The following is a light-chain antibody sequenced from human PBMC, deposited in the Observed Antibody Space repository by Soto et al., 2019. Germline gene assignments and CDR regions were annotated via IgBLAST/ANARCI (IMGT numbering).Light chain of an antibody. Sequence: AIQLTQSPSSLSASVGDRVTITCRASQGISSALAWYQQKPGKAPKLLIYDASSLESGVPSRFSGSGSGTDFTLAISSLQPEDFATYYCQQFNNYPVTFGQGTRLEIK. CDR3: QQFNNYPVT. CDR2: DAS. V-gene: IGKV1D-13*01. J-gene: IGKJ5*01. CDR1: QGISSA.